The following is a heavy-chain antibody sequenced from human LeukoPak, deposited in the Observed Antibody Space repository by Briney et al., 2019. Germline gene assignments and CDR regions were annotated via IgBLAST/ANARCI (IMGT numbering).Heavy chain of an antibody. J-gene: IGHJ4*02. Sequence: SETLSLTCAVYGGSFSGYYWSWIRQPPGKGLEWIGEINHSGSTNYNPSLKSRVTISVDTSKNQFSLKLSSVTAADTDVYYCARGRWSVAAGTLDYWGQGTLVTVSS. CDR3: ARGRWSVAAGTLDY. CDR2: INHSGST. D-gene: IGHD6-13*01. V-gene: IGHV4-34*01. CDR1: GGSFSGYY.